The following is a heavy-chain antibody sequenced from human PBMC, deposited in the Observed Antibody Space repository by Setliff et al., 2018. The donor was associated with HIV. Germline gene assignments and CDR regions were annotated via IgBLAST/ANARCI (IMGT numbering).Heavy chain of an antibody. V-gene: IGHV4-34*01. D-gene: IGHD3-3*01. CDR3: ARGSRQLTIFGVVFKTNYYFMDV. CDR2: INHDRTT. CDR1: GGSFSGYY. J-gene: IGHJ6*03. Sequence: SETLSLTCAVYGGSFSGYYWSWTRQPPGKGLEWIGEINHDRTTNYNPSLKSRVTISVDTSKNQFSLTLNSVTDADTAVYYCARGSRQLTIFGVVFKTNYYFMDVWGKGTAVTVSS.